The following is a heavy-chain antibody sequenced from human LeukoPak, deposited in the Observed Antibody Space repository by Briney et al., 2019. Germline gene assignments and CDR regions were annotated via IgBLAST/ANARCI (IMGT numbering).Heavy chain of an antibody. J-gene: IGHJ4*02. CDR1: GASFSAYW. CDR3: SSTNFYLEY. V-gene: IGHV4-34*01. CDR2: INHSGNA. Sequence: SETLSLTCTVSGASFSAYWWSWVRQPPGKGLEWIGEINHSGNANYNPSLKSRVTISVDTSKNQFSLKLSSVTASDTAVYYCSSTNFYLEYWSLGSLVTVSS. D-gene: IGHD2-2*01.